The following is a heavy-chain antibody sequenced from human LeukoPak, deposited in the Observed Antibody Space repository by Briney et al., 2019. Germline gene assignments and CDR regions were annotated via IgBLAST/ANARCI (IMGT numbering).Heavy chain of an antibody. J-gene: IGHJ4*02. CDR1: GFTFRSYG. V-gene: IGHV3-30*02. Sequence: PGGSLRLSCAASGFTFRSYGMHWVRQAPGMGLEWVAFIRYDGSNKYYADSVKGRFTISRDNSKNTLYLQMNSLRAEDTAVYYCAKARIAAAGYGTLFDYWGQGTLVTVSS. CDR3: AKARIAAAGYGTLFDY. D-gene: IGHD6-13*01. CDR2: IRYDGSNK.